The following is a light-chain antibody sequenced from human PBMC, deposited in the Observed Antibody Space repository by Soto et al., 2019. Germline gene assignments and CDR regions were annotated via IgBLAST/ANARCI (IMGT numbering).Light chain of an antibody. V-gene: IGLV4-69*01. CDR3: QTWGTGVV. Sequence: QPVLTQSPSASASLGASVKLTCTLNSGHSSYAIAWHQQQPETGPRFLMKVNGDGSHSRGDGIPDRFSGSSSGAERYLTISSLQSEDEADYYCQTWGTGVVFGGGTQLTVL. J-gene: IGLJ2*01. CDR1: SGHSSYA. CDR2: VNGDGSH.